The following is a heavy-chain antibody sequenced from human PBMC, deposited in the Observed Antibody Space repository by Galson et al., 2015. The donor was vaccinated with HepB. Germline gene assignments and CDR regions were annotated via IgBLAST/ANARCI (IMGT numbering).Heavy chain of an antibody. D-gene: IGHD2-2*01. CDR2: ISGSGGTT. Sequence: SLRLSCAASGFTFSSYAMSWVRQAPGKGLEWVSAISGSGGTTYYADSVKGRLTISRDNSKNTLYLQMNSLRAEDTAVYYCAKKDKGYCSSTEDYWGQGTLVTVSS. CDR1: GFTFSSYA. CDR3: AKKDKGYCSSTEDY. V-gene: IGHV3-23*01. J-gene: IGHJ4*02.